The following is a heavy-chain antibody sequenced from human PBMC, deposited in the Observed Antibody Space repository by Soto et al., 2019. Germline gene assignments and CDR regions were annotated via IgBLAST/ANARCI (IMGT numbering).Heavy chain of an antibody. J-gene: IGHJ5*02. D-gene: IGHD3-3*01. Sequence: QLQLQESGPGLVKPSETLSLTCTVSGGSISSSSYYWGWIRQPPGKGLEWIGSIYYSGSTYYNPSLKSRVTISVDTSKNQFSLKLSSVTAADTAVYYCARRGYDFWSGYYGPFDPWGQGTLVTVSS. V-gene: IGHV4-39*01. CDR1: GGSISSSSYY. CDR2: IYYSGST. CDR3: ARRGYDFWSGYYGPFDP.